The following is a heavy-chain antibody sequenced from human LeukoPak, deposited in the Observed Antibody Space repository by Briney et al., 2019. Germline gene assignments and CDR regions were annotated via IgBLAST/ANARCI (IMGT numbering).Heavy chain of an antibody. CDR3: ASAGAVNWGSATYYSDY. Sequence: ASVKVSCKASGYTFTGYYMHWVRQAPGQGLEWMGWINPNSGGTNYAQKFQGRVTMTRDTPISTLYMEVSRLRSDDTAVYYCASAGAVNWGSATYYSDYWGQGTLVTVSS. D-gene: IGHD7-27*01. J-gene: IGHJ4*02. V-gene: IGHV1-2*02. CDR1: GYTFTGYY. CDR2: INPNSGGT.